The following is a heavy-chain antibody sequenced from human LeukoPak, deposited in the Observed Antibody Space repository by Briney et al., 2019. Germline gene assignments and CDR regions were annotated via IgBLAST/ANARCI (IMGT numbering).Heavy chain of an antibody. D-gene: IGHD2-21*02. V-gene: IGHV3-30*18. J-gene: IGHJ4*02. CDR2: ISYDGKNK. CDR3: AKRGDFTGTDCYYFDY. CDR1: GFTFSNYG. Sequence: GGSLRLSCAASGFTFSNYGIHWVRQAPGKGLEWVAAISYDGKNKHYTDSVKGRFTLSRDNSKNTLYLQMTSLRGDDTAVYYCAKRGDFTGTDCYYFDYWGQGTSVTVSS.